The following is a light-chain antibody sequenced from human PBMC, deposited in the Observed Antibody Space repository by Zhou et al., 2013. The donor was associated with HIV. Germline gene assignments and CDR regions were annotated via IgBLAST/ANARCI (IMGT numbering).Light chain of an antibody. J-gene: IGKJ4*01. CDR1: QSISSY. CDR3: MQSLQIPLT. Sequence: DIQMTQSPSSLSASVGDRVTITCRASQSISSYLNWYQQKLGKAPKLLIYAASSLQSGVPSRFSGSGSGTDFTLRISRVEAEDVGVYYCMQSLQIPLTFGGGTKVDIK. V-gene: IGKV1-39*01. CDR2: AAS.